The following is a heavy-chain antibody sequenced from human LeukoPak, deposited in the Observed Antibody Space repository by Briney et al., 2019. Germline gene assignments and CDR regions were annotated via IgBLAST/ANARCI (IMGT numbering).Heavy chain of an antibody. Sequence: GGSLRLSCAASGFTFSNAWMSWVRQAPGKGLEWVGRIKSKTDGGTTDYAAPVKGRFTISRDDSKNTLYLQMNSLKTEDTAVYYCTRVTSYDYVWGSYRPDYWGQGTLVTVSS. CDR2: IKSKTDGGTT. CDR3: TRVTSYDYVWGSYRPDY. V-gene: IGHV3-15*01. J-gene: IGHJ4*02. CDR1: GFTFSNAW. D-gene: IGHD3-16*02.